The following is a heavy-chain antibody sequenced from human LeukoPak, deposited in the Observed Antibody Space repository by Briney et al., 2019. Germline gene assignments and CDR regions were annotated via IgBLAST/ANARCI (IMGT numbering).Heavy chain of an antibody. D-gene: IGHD5-18*01. V-gene: IGHV4-38-2*01. CDR1: GYSIGTGYY. Sequence: SETLSLTCDVSGYSIGTGYYWGWIRQPPGKGLEWIGSMSQTGDRYYNPSLKDRVTISVDTSKNQFSLNLRSVTAADTAVYYCARDSRGYFYAQIDYWGQGTLVTASS. CDR2: MSQTGDR. CDR3: ARDSRGYFYAQIDY. J-gene: IGHJ4*02.